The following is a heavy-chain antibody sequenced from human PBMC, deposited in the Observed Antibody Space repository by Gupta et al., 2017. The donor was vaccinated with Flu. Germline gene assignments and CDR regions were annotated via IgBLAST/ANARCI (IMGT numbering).Heavy chain of an antibody. CDR2: IWYDGSNK. V-gene: IGHV3-33*01. Sequence: VQPGRSLRLSCAASGFTFSSYGMHWVRQAPGKGLEWVAVIWYDGSNKYYADSVKGRFTISRDDSKNTLYLQMNSLRAEDTAVYYCARGARRGYSYGEGEMDYWGQGTLVTVSS. D-gene: IGHD5-18*01. CDR1: GFTFSSYG. CDR3: ARGARRGYSYGEGEMDY. J-gene: IGHJ4*02.